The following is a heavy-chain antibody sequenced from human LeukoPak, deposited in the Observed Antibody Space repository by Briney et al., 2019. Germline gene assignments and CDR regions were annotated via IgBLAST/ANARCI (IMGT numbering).Heavy chain of an antibody. Sequence: GGSLRLSCAASGFTFDDYDMLWLRQAPGKGLVWITFTSGGGTTTSYTDYVWGRITIDRATSKNSLYLQINSLRTEDTALYCCAKDRVSSGNLFDYWGQGTLVTVSS. D-gene: IGHD3-22*01. J-gene: IGHJ4*02. V-gene: IGHV3-43*02. CDR2: TSGGGTTT. CDR3: AKDRVSSGNLFDY. CDR1: GFTFDDYD.